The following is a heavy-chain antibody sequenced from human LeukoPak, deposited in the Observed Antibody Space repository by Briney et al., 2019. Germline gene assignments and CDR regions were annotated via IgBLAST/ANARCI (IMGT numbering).Heavy chain of an antibody. CDR3: AREGYISGWYRFDP. D-gene: IGHD6-19*01. V-gene: IGHV4-59*01. CDR1: GGSISGYY. CDR2: IYYSGST. Sequence: SETLSLTCTVSGGSISGYYWSWIRQLPGKGLEWIGYIYYSGSTTYNPSLKSRVTISVDTSNNQFSLKLTSVTAADTAVYYCAREGYISGWYRFDPWGQGTLVTVSS. J-gene: IGHJ5*02.